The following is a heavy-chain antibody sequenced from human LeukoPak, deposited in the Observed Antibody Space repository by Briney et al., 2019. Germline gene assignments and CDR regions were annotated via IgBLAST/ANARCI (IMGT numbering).Heavy chain of an antibody. J-gene: IGHJ6*02. D-gene: IGHD4-11*01. V-gene: IGHV3-48*03. CDR1: GFTFSSYE. CDR2: ISSSGSTI. CDR3: ARDYSMYGMDV. Sequence: PGGSLRLSCAASGFTFSSYEMNWVRQAPGKELEWVSYISSSGSTIYYADSVKGRFTISRVNAKNSLYLQMNSLRAEDTAVYYCARDYSMYGMDVWGQGTTVTVSS.